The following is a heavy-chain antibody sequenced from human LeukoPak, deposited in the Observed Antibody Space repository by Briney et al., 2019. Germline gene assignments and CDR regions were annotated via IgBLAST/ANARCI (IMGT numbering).Heavy chain of an antibody. V-gene: IGHV3-30-3*01. CDR1: GFTFSSYA. CDR3: ARGWRGITMIVVVITLVDY. J-gene: IGHJ4*02. D-gene: IGHD3-22*01. CDR2: ISYDGSNK. Sequence: GGSLRLSCAASGFTFSSYAMHWVRQAPGKGLEWVAVISYDGSNKYYADSVKGRFTISRDNSKNTLYLQMTSLRAEDTAVYYCARGWRGITMIVVVITLVDYWGQGTLVTVSS.